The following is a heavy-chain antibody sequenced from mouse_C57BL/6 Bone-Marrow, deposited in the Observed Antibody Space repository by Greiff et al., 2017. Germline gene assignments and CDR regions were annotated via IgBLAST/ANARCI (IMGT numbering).Heavy chain of an antibody. CDR1: GFSFTGYV. CDR2: ISPYSGDT. D-gene: IGHD2-4*01. Sequence: VQLKESGPGLVKPGESVKISCKASGFSFTGYVMNWVMQSHGKSLEWIGCISPYSGDTFYKQKCKGQATLTVDKSSSTPHMELRSLTSEVSAVYYCARMGDYDWYFDVWGTGTTVTVSS. J-gene: IGHJ1*03. V-gene: IGHV1-20*01. CDR3: ARMGDYDWYFDV.